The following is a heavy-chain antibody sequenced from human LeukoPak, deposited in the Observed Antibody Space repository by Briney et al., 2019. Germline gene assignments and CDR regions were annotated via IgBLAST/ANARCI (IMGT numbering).Heavy chain of an antibody. D-gene: IGHD1-26*01. Sequence: QAGGSLRLSCAASGFTFSSSAMSWVRQAPGKGLEWVSDVSSSGGSTYYADSVRGRFTISRDNSKNTLYLQMNSLRAEDTAVYYCAKKLWSYYGADYWGQGTLVTVSS. CDR3: AKKLWSYYGADY. J-gene: IGHJ4*02. CDR2: VSSSGGST. V-gene: IGHV3-23*01. CDR1: GFTFSSSA.